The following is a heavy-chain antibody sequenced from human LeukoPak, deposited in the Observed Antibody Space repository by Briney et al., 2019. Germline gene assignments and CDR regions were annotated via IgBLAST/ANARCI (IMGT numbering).Heavy chain of an antibody. D-gene: IGHD4-17*01. CDR1: GYTFTGYY. CDR2: INPNSGGT. CDR3: ARRGGYGDLPDAFDI. J-gene: IGHJ3*02. V-gene: IGHV1-2*02. Sequence: ASVKVSCKASGYTFTGYYMHWVRQAPGQGLEWMGWINPNSGGTNYAQKFQGGVTMTRDTSISTAYMGLSRLRSDDTAVYYCARRGGYGDLPDAFDIWGQGTMVTVSS.